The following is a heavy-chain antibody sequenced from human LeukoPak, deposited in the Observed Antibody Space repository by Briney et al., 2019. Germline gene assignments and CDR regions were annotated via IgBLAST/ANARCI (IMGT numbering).Heavy chain of an antibody. V-gene: IGHV4-34*01. D-gene: IGHD3-10*01. CDR2: INHSGST. CDR1: GGSFSGYY. Sequence: SETLSLTCAVYGGSFSGYYWSWIRQPPGKGLEWIGEINHSGSTNYNPSLKSRVTISVDTSKNQFFLKLSSVTAADTAVYYCARHGPITMVRGVMIPFDYWGQGTLVTVSS. J-gene: IGHJ4*02. CDR3: ARHGPITMVRGVMIPFDY.